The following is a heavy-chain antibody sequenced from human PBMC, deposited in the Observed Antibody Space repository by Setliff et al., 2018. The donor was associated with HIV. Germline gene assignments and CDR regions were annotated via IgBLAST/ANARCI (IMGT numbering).Heavy chain of an antibody. CDR2: IHYSGST. J-gene: IGHJ4*02. CDR3: AREAYFFASGTYYFDS. CDR1: GGSISSHY. Sequence: LSLTCTVSGGSISSHYWSWIRQPPGKGLEWIGSIHYSGSTNYNPSLKSRATISVDTSKNQFSLKLSSVTAADTALYFCAREAYFFASGTYYFDSWGQGTLVTVSS. V-gene: IGHV4-59*11. D-gene: IGHD3-10*01.